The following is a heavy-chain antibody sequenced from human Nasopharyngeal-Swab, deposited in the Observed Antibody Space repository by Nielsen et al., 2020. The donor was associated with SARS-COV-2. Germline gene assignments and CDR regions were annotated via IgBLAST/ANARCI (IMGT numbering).Heavy chain of an antibody. Sequence: VRQMPGKGLEWVGIINPSGGSTSYAQKFQGRVTMTRDTSTSTVYMELSSLRSEDTAVYYCAREDYYDSSGYPPYYYYGMDVWGQGTTVTVSS. J-gene: IGHJ6*02. CDR3: AREDYYDSSGYPPYYYYGMDV. D-gene: IGHD3-22*01. V-gene: IGHV1-46*01. CDR2: INPSGGST.